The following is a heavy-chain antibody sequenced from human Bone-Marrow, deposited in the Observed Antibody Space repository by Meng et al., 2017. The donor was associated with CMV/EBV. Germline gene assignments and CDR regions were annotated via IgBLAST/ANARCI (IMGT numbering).Heavy chain of an antibody. CDR1: GFTFSSYS. Sequence: LSLTCAASGFTFSSYSMNWVRQAPGKGLEWVSSISSSSSYIYYADSVKGRFTISRDNAKNSLYLQMNSPRAEDTAVYYCAKPIQGRITIFSDWGQGSLVTVYS. D-gene: IGHD3-9*01. V-gene: IGHV3-21*01. J-gene: IGHJ4*02. CDR2: ISSSSSYI. CDR3: AKPIQGRITIFSD.